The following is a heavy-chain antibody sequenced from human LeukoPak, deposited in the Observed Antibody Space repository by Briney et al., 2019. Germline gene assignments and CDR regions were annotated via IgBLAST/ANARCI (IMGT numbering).Heavy chain of an antibody. CDR3: ARGGDSSGYYYGVRARRYAFDI. V-gene: IGHV4-59*01. CDR1: GGSISSYY. Sequence: PSGTLSLTCTVSGGSISSYYWSWIRQPPGKGLEWIGYIYYSGSTNYNPSLKSRVTISVDTSKNQFSLKLSSVTAADTAVYYCARGGDSSGYYYGVRARRYAFDIWGQGTMVTVSS. CDR2: IYYSGST. J-gene: IGHJ3*02. D-gene: IGHD3-22*01.